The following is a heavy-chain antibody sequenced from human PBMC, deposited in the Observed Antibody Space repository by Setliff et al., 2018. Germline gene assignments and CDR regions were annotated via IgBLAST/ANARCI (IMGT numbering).Heavy chain of an antibody. D-gene: IGHD3-16*01. CDR2: FDPEDGET. Sequence: ASEKVSCKVSGYNLIEVSMHWVRQAPGKGLEWMGGFDPEDGETIYAQKFQGRVTMTRNTSISTAYMELSTLRSEDTAVYYCARERAGGRGFTFGAIYYYYGMDVWGQGTTVTVSS. J-gene: IGHJ6*02. V-gene: IGHV1-24*01. CDR1: GYNLIEVS. CDR3: ARERAGGRGFTFGAIYYYYGMDV.